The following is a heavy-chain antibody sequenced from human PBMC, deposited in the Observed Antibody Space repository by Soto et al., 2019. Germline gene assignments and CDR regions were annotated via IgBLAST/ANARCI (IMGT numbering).Heavy chain of an antibody. Sequence: QVQLVQSGAEVKKLGASVKVSCKASGYTFSGYYMHWVRQAPGQGLEWMGWINPNIGGTNYAQKFQGRVTMTRDTSISTAYMEVNRLTSDDSAVYYCARGERIVGFGSGYYTDYNYGLDVWGQGTTVTVSS. CDR1: GYTFSGYY. V-gene: IGHV1-2*02. J-gene: IGHJ6*02. D-gene: IGHD3-3*01. CDR3: ARGERIVGFGSGYYTDYNYGLDV. CDR2: INPNIGGT.